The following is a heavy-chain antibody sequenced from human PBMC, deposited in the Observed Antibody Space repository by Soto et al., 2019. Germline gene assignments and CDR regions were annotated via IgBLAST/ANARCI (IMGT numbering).Heavy chain of an antibody. CDR2: TGSGTGPG. CDR3: VRRDSGGFYRFFDS. CDR1: GGSLSTNP. D-gene: IGHD2-15*01. J-gene: IGHJ4*02. V-gene: IGHV1-69*06. Sequence: SVKVSCKASGGSLSTNPISWVRQAPGQGLEWMGGTGSGTGPGNHAQKFQGRLTVTADKSTSTVYMELTNLSSEDTAVYYCVRRDSGGFYRFFDSWGQGTLVTVSS.